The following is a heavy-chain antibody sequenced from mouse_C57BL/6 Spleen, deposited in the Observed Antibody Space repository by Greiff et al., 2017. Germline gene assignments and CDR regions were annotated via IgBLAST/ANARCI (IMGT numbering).Heavy chain of an antibody. D-gene: IGHD2-4*01. CDR2: IHPNSGST. J-gene: IGHJ1*03. V-gene: IGHV1-64*01. CDR3: ASKEDDYGGDFYV. Sequence: QVQLQQPGAELVKPGASVKLSCKASGYTFTSYWMHWVKQRPGQGLEWIGMIHPNSGSTTYNEKFKSKATLTVEKSSSTAYMQLSSLTSEYAAVSYCASKEDDYGGDFYVWGTGTTVTVSS. CDR1: GYTFTSYW.